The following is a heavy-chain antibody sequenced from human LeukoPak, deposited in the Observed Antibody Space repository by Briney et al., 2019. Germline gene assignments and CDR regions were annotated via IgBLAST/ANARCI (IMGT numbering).Heavy chain of an antibody. Sequence: GGSLRLSCAASGPTFSTYWMSWVRQAPGKGLEWVANIKQDGSEKYYVDSVKGRFTISRDNAKNSLYLQMNSLRAEDTAVYYCARDRGDWGQGTLVTVSS. CDR3: ARDRGD. V-gene: IGHV3-7*01. CDR1: GPTFSTYW. J-gene: IGHJ4*02. CDR2: IKQDGSEK.